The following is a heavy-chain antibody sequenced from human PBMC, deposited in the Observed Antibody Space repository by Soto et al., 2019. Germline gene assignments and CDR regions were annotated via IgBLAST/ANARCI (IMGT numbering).Heavy chain of an antibody. D-gene: IGHD2-8*01. V-gene: IGHV4-31*03. Sequence: QVQLQESGPGLVKPSQTLSLTCTVSGGSINSGSYYWSWIRQHPGKGLEWIGYIYYSGSTYYNPFLKSRLTISVDTSKNQFSLKLSSVTAADTAIYYCARQLGYCSNGICPENSFDPWGQGTLVTVSS. CDR3: ARQLGYCSNGICPENSFDP. J-gene: IGHJ5*02. CDR1: GGSINSGSYY. CDR2: IYYSGST.